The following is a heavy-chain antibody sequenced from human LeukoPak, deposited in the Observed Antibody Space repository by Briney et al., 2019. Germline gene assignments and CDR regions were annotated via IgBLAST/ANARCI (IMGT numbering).Heavy chain of an antibody. CDR1: GFIFSNYW. CDR2: IKQDGSEK. V-gene: IGHV3-7*05. J-gene: IGHJ4*02. CDR3: ARERRHYYDNSSFTDD. Sequence: PGGSLRLSCAASGFIFSNYWMSWVRQAPGKGLEWVANIKQDGSEKYSVDSVKGRFTISRDNAENSIYLQMNSLRDEDTAVYYCARERRHYYDNSSFTDDWGPGTLVTVSS. D-gene: IGHD3-22*01.